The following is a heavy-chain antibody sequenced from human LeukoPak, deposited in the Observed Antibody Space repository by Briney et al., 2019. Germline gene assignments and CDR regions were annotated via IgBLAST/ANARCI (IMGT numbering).Heavy chain of an antibody. V-gene: IGHV4-39*01. CDR1: GGSISSSSYY. CDR2: IHYSGST. Sequence: SETLSLTCTVSGGSISSSSYYWGWVRQPPGKGLECIGNIHYSGSTYYNPSLESRVTISVDTSKNQFSLKLSSVTAADTAVYYCARQEYSSGDRELWYFDLWGRGTLVTVSS. J-gene: IGHJ2*01. D-gene: IGHD6-19*01. CDR3: ARQEYSSGDRELWYFDL.